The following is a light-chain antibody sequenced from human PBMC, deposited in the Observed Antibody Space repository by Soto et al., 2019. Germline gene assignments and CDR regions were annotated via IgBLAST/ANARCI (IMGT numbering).Light chain of an antibody. V-gene: IGKV2-28*01. CDR2: LGS. J-gene: IGKJ1*01. Sequence: DIVMTQSPLSLPVTPGEPASISCRSSQSLLHSNGYNYLDWYLQKPGQSPQLLIYLGSNRASGVPDRVSGSGSGTDFTLKISRVEAEDVGVYYCMQALQTPPTVXQGTKVDIK. CDR3: MQALQTPPT. CDR1: QSLLHSNGYNY.